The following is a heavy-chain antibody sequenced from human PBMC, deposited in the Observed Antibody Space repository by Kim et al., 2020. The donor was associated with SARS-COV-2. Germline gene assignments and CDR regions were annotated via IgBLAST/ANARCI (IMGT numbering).Heavy chain of an antibody. D-gene: IGHD3-9*01. CDR1: GGSISSSSYY. Sequence: SETLSHTCTVSGGSISSSSYYWGWIRQPPGKGLEWIGSIYYSGSTYYNPSLKSRVTISVDTSKNQFSLKLSSVTAADTAVYYCASPGPNFDRDAFDIWGQGTMVTVSS. V-gene: IGHV4-39*01. J-gene: IGHJ3*02. CDR2: IYYSGST. CDR3: ASPGPNFDRDAFDI.